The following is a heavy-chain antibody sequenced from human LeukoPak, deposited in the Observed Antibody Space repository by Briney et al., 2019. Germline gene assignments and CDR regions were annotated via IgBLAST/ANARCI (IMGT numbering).Heavy chain of an antibody. V-gene: IGHV5-51*01. Sequence: GASPKNSSRGFEYSFTTYRSSWWRQIRRTPLKWMGSIFPGDSATGHSPSFQGQVTISADKSIRPAYLQWSSLKASDTAMYFCASRGTCIGDSCEYFDYWGQGTLVTVSS. D-gene: IGHD2-15*01. CDR3: ASRGTCIGDSCEYFDY. CDR2: IFPGDSAT. CDR1: EYSFTTYR. J-gene: IGHJ4*02.